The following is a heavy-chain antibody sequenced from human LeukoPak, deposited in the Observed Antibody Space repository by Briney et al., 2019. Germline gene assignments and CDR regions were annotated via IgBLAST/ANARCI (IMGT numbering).Heavy chain of an antibody. V-gene: IGHV4-59*12. J-gene: IGHJ4*02. D-gene: IGHD5-24*01. CDR1: GGSMSSYY. Sequence: SETLSLTCTVSGGSMSSYYWSWIRQPPGKGLEWIGYIYDSGSTNHNPSLKSRVTISVDTSKNQFSLKLSSVTAADTAVYYCARDRGDGYNSGYFEYWGQGTLVTVSS. CDR3: ARDRGDGYNSGYFEY. CDR2: IYDSGST.